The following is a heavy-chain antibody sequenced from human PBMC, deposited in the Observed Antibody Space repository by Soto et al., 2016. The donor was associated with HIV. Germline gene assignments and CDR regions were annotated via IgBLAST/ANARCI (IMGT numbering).Heavy chain of an antibody. Sequence: EVQLLESGGGLGQPGGSLRISCAVSGFTFSSYSMSWVRQAPGKGLEWVPSISNSGYETYYADSVKGRFTISRDNSKNTLFLQMNSLRDEDTAIYYCAKGPPPLLYRSPLRRIDHWGQGTLVTVSS. J-gene: IGHJ4*02. CDR1: GFTFSSYS. D-gene: IGHD6-13*01. CDR3: AKGPPPLLYRSPLRRIDH. CDR2: ISNSGYET. V-gene: IGHV3-23*01.